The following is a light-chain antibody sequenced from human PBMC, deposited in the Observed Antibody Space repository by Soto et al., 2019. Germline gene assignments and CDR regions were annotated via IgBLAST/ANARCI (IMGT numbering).Light chain of an antibody. CDR3: AAWDDSLSGPYV. V-gene: IGLV1-47*01. Sequence: QAVVTQPPSASATPGQRVTISCSGASSNIAWYQHLPGTSPKLLIYNNNQRPSGVPDRFSGSKSGTSASLAISGLRSEDEADYYCAAWDDSLSGPYVFGTGTKLTVL. CDR2: NNN. CDR1: SSNIA. J-gene: IGLJ1*01.